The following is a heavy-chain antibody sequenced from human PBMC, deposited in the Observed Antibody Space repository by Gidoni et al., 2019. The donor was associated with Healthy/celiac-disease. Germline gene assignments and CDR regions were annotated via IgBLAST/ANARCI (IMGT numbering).Heavy chain of an antibody. Sequence: QVQLVVSGGCVVPPGRSLRLSCSASGFTFSSYARHWVRQAPGKGLAWVGVISYDGSNKYYADSVKGRFTISRDNSKNTLYLQMNSLRAEDTAVYYCAREGGSGPGDYWGQGTLVTVSS. CDR2: ISYDGSNK. D-gene: IGHD2-15*01. CDR3: AREGGSGPGDY. J-gene: IGHJ4*02. V-gene: IGHV3-30-3*01. CDR1: GFTFSSYA.